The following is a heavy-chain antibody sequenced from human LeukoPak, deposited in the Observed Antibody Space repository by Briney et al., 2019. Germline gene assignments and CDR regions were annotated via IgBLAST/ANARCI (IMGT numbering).Heavy chain of an antibody. Sequence: PSETLSLTCTVSGGSISSSSYYWGWIRQPPGKGLEWIGYIYYSGSTYYNPSLKSRVTISVDTSKNQFSLKLSSVTAADTAVYYCAREERGSGFWGQGTLVTVSS. CDR2: IYYSGST. J-gene: IGHJ4*02. CDR1: GGSISSSSYY. V-gene: IGHV4-31*03. CDR3: AREERGSGF. D-gene: IGHD3-22*01.